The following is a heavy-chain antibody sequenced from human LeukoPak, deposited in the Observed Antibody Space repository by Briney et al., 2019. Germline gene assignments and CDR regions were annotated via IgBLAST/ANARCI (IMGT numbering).Heavy chain of an antibody. D-gene: IGHD5-18*01. J-gene: IGHJ4*02. CDR2: ISSSGSFI. CDR3: ARAGGGGYNYGLDY. Sequence: GGSLRLSCAASTFTFSDYYMSWIRQAPGKGLEWVSHISSSGSFIYYADSVKDRFTISRDNAKNSLDLQMNSLRDVYTAIYYCARAGGGGYNYGLDYWGQGILVAVSS. V-gene: IGHV3-11*04. CDR1: TFTFSDYY.